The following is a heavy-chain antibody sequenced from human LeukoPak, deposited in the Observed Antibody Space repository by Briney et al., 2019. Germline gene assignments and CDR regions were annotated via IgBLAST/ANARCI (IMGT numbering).Heavy chain of an antibody. CDR3: AKESSSSYVDY. D-gene: IGHD6-13*01. CDR1: GFTFSSYG. V-gene: IGHV3-30*18. CDR2: ISYDGSNK. Sequence: PGRSLRLSCAASGFTFSSYGMHWVRQAPGKGLEWVAVISYDGSNKYYADSVKGRFTISRDNSKNTLYLQMNSLRAEDTAVYYCAKESSSSYVDYWGQGTLVTVSS. J-gene: IGHJ4*02.